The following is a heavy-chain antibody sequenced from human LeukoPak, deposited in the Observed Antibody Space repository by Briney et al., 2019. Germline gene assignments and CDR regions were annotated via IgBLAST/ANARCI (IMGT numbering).Heavy chain of an antibody. V-gene: IGHV1-24*01. CDR1: GYTLTELS. Sequence: ASVKVFCKVSGYTLTELSMHWVRQAPGKGLEWMGGYDPEDGETIYAQKFQGRVTMTEDTSTDTAYMELSSLRSEDTAVYYCARGRPFGQQLVLLDYWGQGTLVSVSS. D-gene: IGHD6-13*01. J-gene: IGHJ4*02. CDR3: ARGRPFGQQLVLLDY. CDR2: YDPEDGET.